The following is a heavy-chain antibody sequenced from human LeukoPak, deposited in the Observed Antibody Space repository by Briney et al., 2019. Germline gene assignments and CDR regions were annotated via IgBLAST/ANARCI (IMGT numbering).Heavy chain of an antibody. CDR1: GSIFTNYH. D-gene: IGHD3-10*01. CDR2: VYTDGGTI. CDR3: ATEAPGSYRFDN. J-gene: IGHJ4*02. Sequence: ASVKVSCKASGSIFTNYHLHWVRLAPERGLEWMGAVYTDGGTITNTRSFQDRVTMTRDVSTRTVYVELSSLNSEDTAVYYCATEAPGSYRFDNWGQEILVTVSS. V-gene: IGHV1-46*01.